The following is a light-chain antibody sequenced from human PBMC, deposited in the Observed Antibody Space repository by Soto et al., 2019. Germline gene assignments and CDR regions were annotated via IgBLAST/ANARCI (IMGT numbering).Light chain of an antibody. J-gene: IGKJ2*01. CDR3: QHYGGSLYT. Sequence: EIVLTQSPGTLSLSPGERATLSCRASQSVSSNYLTWYQQKPGQAPRLLIYGASSRATGIPDRFSGSGSGTDFPLTISGLEPEDFAVYYCQHYGGSLYTFGQRTKLEIK. CDR1: QSVSSNY. CDR2: GAS. V-gene: IGKV3-20*01.